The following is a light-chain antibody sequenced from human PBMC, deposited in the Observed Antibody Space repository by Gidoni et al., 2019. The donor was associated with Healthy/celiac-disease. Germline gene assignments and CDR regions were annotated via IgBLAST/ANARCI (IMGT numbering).Light chain of an antibody. J-gene: IGKJ4*01. V-gene: IGKV3-11*01. Sequence: EIVLTQSPATPSLSPGERATLSCRASQSVSSYLAWYQQKPGQAPRLLIYDASNRATGIPARFSGSGSGTDFTLTISSLEPEDFAVYYCQQRSNWLALTFGGGTKVEIK. CDR2: DAS. CDR1: QSVSSY. CDR3: QQRSNWLALT.